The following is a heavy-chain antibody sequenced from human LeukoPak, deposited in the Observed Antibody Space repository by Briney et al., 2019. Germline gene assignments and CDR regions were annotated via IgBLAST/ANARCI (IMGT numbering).Heavy chain of an antibody. D-gene: IGHD4-17*01. J-gene: IGHJ6*02. CDR3: AKHTPYGDYVERPDYYYGMDV. V-gene: IGHV3-23*01. CDR1: GFTFSSYA. CDR2: ISGSGGST. Sequence: PGGSLRLSCAASGFTFSSYAMSWVRQAPGKGLEWVSAISGSGGSTYYADSVKGRFTISGDNSKNTLYLQMNSLRAEHTAVYYCAKHTPYGDYVERPDYYYGMDVWGQGTTVTVSS.